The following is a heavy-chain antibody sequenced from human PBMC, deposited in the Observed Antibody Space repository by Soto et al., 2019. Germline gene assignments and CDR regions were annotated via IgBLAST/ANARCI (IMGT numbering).Heavy chain of an antibody. CDR3: AISSSGSYYGLYFDY. Sequence: PGGSHRLSCIASGLKFGHYGMHLVRQVPGKGLEWVSAITGSGGSTYYADSVKGRFTISRDNSKNTLYLQMNSLRADDTALYYCAISSSGSYYGLYFDYWGQGTLVTVSS. CDR1: GLKFGHYG. D-gene: IGHD1-26*01. V-gene: IGHV3-23*01. CDR2: ITGSGGST. J-gene: IGHJ4*02.